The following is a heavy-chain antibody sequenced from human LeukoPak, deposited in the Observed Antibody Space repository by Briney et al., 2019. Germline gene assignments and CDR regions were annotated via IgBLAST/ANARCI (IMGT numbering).Heavy chain of an antibody. Sequence: GGSLRLSCAASGFTFSRDSMNWVRQAPGKRLEWVSSISSSSSYIYYADSVKGGFTISPDNAKNSPYLQMNSLRAEDTAVYYCVRKHTVVATGNWFDPWGQGTLVTVSS. CDR3: VRKHTVVATGNWFDP. CDR1: GFTFSRDS. V-gene: IGHV3-21*01. CDR2: ISSSSSYI. D-gene: IGHD5-12*01. J-gene: IGHJ5*02.